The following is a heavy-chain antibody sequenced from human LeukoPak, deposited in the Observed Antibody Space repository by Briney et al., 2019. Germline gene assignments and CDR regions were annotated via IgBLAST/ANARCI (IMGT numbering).Heavy chain of an antibody. CDR2: ISGSGANT. Sequence: SGGYLRLYCAASEFTFDSYAMNWVRQAPGKGLEWVSAISGSGANTYYANSVKGRFTISRDNSKSTLFLQMDSLRAEDTAIYYCAKTSVSSGWPELFDFWGQGTLVTVSS. D-gene: IGHD6-19*01. J-gene: IGHJ4*02. CDR3: AKTSVSSGWPELFDF. CDR1: EFTFDSYA. V-gene: IGHV3-23*01.